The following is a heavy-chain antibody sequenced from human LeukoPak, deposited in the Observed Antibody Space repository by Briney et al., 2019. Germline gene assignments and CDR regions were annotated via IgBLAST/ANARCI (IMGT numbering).Heavy chain of an antibody. V-gene: IGHV4-38-2*02. CDR1: GYSITTGHY. CDR3: ASNWSDFDY. Sequence: SETLSLTCTVSGYSITTGHYWGWIRQPPGRGLEWIGSIYHGETTYYNPSLTTRLTISLDTSKNQFSLKLSSVTAADTAVYYCASNWSDFDYWGQGILVTVSS. J-gene: IGHJ4*02. CDR2: IYHGETT. D-gene: IGHD1-1*01.